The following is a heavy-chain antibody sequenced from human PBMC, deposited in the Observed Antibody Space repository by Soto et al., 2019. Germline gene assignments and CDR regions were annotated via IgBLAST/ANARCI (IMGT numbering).Heavy chain of an antibody. V-gene: IGHV4-59*08. D-gene: IGHD1-1*01. CDR2: SYYSGST. CDR3: ARRYGGNLDY. Sequence: QVQLQESGPGLLKPSETLSLTCTVSGGSIRSYYWSWIRQPPGKVLEWIGYSYYSGSTNYNPSLKSRVTISVDASKNQFSLKLSSATAADTAVYYCARRYGGNLDYWGQGTLVTVSS. J-gene: IGHJ4*02. CDR1: GGSIRSYY.